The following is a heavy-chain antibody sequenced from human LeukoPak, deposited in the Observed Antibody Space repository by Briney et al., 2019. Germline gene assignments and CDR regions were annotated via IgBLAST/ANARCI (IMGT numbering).Heavy chain of an antibody. D-gene: IGHD2-2*02. J-gene: IGHJ5*02. CDR3: ATGYQLLYENWFDP. V-gene: IGHV3-23*01. Sequence: LSGGSLRLSCAASGFTFSGYAMSWVRQAPGKGLEWVSAISGSGGSTYYADSVKGRFTISRDNSKNTLYLQMNSLRAEDTAVYYCATGYQLLYENWFDPWGQGTLVTVSS. CDR2: ISGSGGST. CDR1: GFTFSGYA.